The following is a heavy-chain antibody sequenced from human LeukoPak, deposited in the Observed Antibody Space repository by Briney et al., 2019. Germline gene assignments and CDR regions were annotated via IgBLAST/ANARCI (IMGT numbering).Heavy chain of an antibody. CDR2: IGTAGDT. V-gene: IGHV3-13*01. CDR1: GFTFGSYD. CDR3: ARVPWGSGWSVDYYYMDV. D-gene: IGHD6-19*01. Sequence: GGSLRLSCAASGFTFGSYDMHWVRQATGKGLEWVSAIGTAGDTYYPGSVKGRFTISRENAKNSLYLQMNSLRAEDTAVYYCARVPWGSGWSVDYYYMDVWGKGTTVTISS. J-gene: IGHJ6*03.